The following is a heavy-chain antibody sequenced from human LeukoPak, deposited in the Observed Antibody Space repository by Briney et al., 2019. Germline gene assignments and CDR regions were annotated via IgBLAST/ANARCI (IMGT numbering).Heavy chain of an antibody. Sequence: PSETLSLTCTVSGGSISSSDYHWGWIRPPPGKSLEWIRTISYSETTHYNPSVKSRVTISVETYKGQFSLKMNSVTAAGTAVYYCARERGLGVVAPWIHYWGQGTLVTVSS. J-gene: IGHJ4*02. CDR3: ARERGLGVVAPWIHY. CDR1: GGSISSSDYH. V-gene: IGHV4-39*02. CDR2: ISYSETT. D-gene: IGHD2-15*01.